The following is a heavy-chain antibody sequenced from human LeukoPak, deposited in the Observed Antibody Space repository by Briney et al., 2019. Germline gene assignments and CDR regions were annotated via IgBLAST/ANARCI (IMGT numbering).Heavy chain of an antibody. V-gene: IGHV3-33*06. CDR3: AKDWGTSGDRSSYGFLDH. Sequence: QPGGSLRLSCAASGFTFRDTGMHWVRQAPGKGLEWVAIIWYDGSEQYYADSVKGRFTISRDNSKNTVVLQLSSLRADDSAMYYCAKDWGTSGDRSSYGFLDHWGQGTLVTVSS. CDR2: IWYDGSEQ. J-gene: IGHJ4*02. CDR1: GFTFRDTG. D-gene: IGHD2-2*01.